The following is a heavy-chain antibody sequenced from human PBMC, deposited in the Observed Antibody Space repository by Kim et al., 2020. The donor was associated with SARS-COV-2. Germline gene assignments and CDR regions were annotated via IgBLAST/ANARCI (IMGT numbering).Heavy chain of an antibody. CDR3: TRLGLSGSSWFDP. Sequence: YAASVKGRFTISRDDSKTTAYLQMNSLKTEDTAVYYCTRLGLSGSSWFDPWGQGTLVTVSS. V-gene: IGHV3-73*01. D-gene: IGHD6-19*01. J-gene: IGHJ5*02.